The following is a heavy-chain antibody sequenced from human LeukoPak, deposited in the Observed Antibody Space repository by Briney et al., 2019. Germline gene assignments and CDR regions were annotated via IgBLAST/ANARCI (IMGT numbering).Heavy chain of an antibody. CDR3: VRDVDY. CDR1: GYSISSGYF. Sequence: SEILSLTCTVSGYSISSGYFWGWVRPPPGKGLEWIGSIYQSGTTYYNPSLKSRVTISVDTSKNQFSLRLSSVTAADTAVYYCVRDVDYWGQGRLVTVSS. V-gene: IGHV4-38-2*02. J-gene: IGHJ4*02. CDR2: IYQSGTT.